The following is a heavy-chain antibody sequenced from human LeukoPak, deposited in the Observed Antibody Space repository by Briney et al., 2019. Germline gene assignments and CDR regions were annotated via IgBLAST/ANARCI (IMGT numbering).Heavy chain of an antibody. V-gene: IGHV4-39*01. CDR1: GGSISSSSYY. D-gene: IGHD5-18*01. CDR3: ARRTYSYGPFFDY. CDR2: IYYSGST. Sequence: TSETLSLTCTVSGGSISSSSYYCGWIRPPPGKGLGWVGNIYYSGSTYYNPSLKSRVTISVDTSNNQFSLKLSSVTAADTAVYYCARRTYSYGPFFDYWGQGTLVTVSS. J-gene: IGHJ4*02.